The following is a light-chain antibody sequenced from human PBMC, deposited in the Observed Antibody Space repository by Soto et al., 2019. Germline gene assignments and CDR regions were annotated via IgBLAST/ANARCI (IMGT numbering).Light chain of an antibody. CDR2: GSS. Sequence: EIVLTQSPGTLSLSPGERATLFCRTSQSVDSNFLAWYQQKPGQAPRLLVYGSSARAAGVPDRFLGSGSGTDFTLTITRLEPEAFAVYFCQHYGRSPLLYTFGQGTKLGVK. CDR3: QHYGRSPLLYT. CDR1: QSVDSNF. V-gene: IGKV3-20*01. J-gene: IGKJ2*01.